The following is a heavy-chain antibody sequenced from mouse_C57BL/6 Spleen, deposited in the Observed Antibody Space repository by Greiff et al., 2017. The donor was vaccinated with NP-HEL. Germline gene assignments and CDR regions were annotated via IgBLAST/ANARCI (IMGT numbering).Heavy chain of an antibody. CDR1: GFTFSDYG. CDR3: ARRNDYDPIDYAMDY. J-gene: IGHJ4*01. Sequence: EVMLVESGGGLVKPGGSLKLSCAASGFTFSDYGMHWVRQAPEKGLEWVAYISSGSSTIYYADTVKGRFTISRDNAKNTLFLQMTSLRSEDTAMYYCARRNDYDPIDYAMDYWGQGTSVTVSS. V-gene: IGHV5-17*01. D-gene: IGHD2-4*01. CDR2: ISSGSSTI.